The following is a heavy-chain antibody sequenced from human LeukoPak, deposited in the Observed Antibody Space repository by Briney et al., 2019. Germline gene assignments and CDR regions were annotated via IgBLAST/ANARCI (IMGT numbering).Heavy chain of an antibody. J-gene: IGHJ3*02. D-gene: IGHD1-14*01. CDR1: GFTVSSNY. V-gene: IGHV3-66*01. CDR3: ARDGICSYAFDI. CDR2: IYSGGST. Sequence: GGSLRLSCAASGFTVSSNYISWVRQAPGKGLEWVSVIYSGGSTYYADSVKGGFTISRDNSKNTLYLQMNSLRAEDTAVYYCARDGICSYAFDIWGQGTMVTVSS.